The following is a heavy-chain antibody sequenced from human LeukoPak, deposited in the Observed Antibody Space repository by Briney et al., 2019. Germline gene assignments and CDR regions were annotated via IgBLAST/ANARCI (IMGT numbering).Heavy chain of an antibody. J-gene: IGHJ4*02. CDR3: ARDPKFDY. CDR2: ISYDGSNK. Sequence: GRSLRLSCADSGFTFSSYAMHWVRQAPGKGLEWVAVISYDGSNKYYADSVKGRFTISRDNSKNTLYLQMNSLRAEDTAVYYCARDPKFDYWGQGTLVTVSS. V-gene: IGHV3-30*04. CDR1: GFTFSSYA.